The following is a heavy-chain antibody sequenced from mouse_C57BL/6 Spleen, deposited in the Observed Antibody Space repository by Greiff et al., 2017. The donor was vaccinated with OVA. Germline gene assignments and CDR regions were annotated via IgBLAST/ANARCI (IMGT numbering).Heavy chain of an antibody. CDR1: GFPFSDAW. D-gene: IGHD4-1*02. Sequence: EVKLVESGGGLVQPGGSMKLSCAASGFPFSDAWMDWVRQSPEKGLEWVAEIRNKANNHATYYAVSVKGRFTSSRDDSKSSVYLLMNSLRAEDTGIYYCTNQLGLRWYFDYWGQGTTLTVSS. J-gene: IGHJ2*01. CDR3: TNQLGLRWYFDY. V-gene: IGHV6-6*01. CDR2: IRNKANNHAT.